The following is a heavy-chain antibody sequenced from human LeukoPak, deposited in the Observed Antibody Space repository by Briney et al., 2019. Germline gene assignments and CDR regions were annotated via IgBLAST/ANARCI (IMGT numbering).Heavy chain of an antibody. D-gene: IGHD7-27*01. Sequence: ASVKVSCKVSGYTLTELSMHWVRQAPGKGLEWMGGFDPEDGETIYAQKFQGRVTMTRDMSTSTVYMELSSLRSEDTAVYYCARGGDPYDYYYMDVWGKGTTVTVSS. CDR1: GYTLTELS. V-gene: IGHV1-24*01. CDR3: ARGGDPYDYYYMDV. J-gene: IGHJ6*03. CDR2: FDPEDGET.